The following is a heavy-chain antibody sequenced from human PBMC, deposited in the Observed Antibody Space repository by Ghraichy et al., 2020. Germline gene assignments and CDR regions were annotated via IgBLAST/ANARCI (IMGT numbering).Heavy chain of an antibody. D-gene: IGHD4-23*01. Sequence: GGSLRLSCAASGFTFSSYAMSWVRQAPGKGLEWVSAISGSGGSTYYADSVKGRFTISRDNSKNTLYLQMNSLRAEDTAVYYCAKDTGGYYGGNSGTFDYWGQGTLVTVSS. V-gene: IGHV3-23*01. J-gene: IGHJ4*02. CDR3: AKDTGGYYGGNSGTFDY. CDR2: ISGSGGST. CDR1: GFTFSSYA.